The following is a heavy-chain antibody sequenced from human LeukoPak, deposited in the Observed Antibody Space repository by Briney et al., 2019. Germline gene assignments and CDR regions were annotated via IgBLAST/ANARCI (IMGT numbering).Heavy chain of an antibody. Sequence: SETLSLTCTVSGGSISTYYWSWIRQPPGKGLEWIGYIYNSGSTNYNPSLQSRVTISVDTSKNQFSLRLTSVTAADTAVYYCAKAVAAAGRFGFDPWGRGTLVTVSS. D-gene: IGHD6-13*01. CDR1: GGSISTYY. V-gene: IGHV4-59*01. J-gene: IGHJ5*02. CDR2: IYNSGST. CDR3: AKAVAAAGRFGFDP.